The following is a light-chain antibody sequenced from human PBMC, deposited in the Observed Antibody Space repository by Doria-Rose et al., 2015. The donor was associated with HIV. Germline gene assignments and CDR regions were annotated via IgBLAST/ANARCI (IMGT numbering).Light chain of an antibody. CDR3: QQRSNWPKT. Sequence: PGERATLSCRASQSISSNLAWYQQKPGQAPRLLIYGASTRATGIPARFSGSGSGTDFTLTISSLEPEDFAVYYCQQRSNWPKTFGQGTKLEI. J-gene: IGKJ2*01. CDR1: QSISSN. V-gene: IGKV3-11*01. CDR2: GAS.